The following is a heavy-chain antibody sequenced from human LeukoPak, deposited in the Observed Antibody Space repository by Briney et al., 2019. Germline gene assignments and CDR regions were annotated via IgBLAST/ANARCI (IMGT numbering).Heavy chain of an antibody. D-gene: IGHD3-16*01. CDR3: ARGWGSLYYFDF. V-gene: IGHV1-2*02. Sequence: GASVKVSCTASGYTFSDYFVHWVRQAPGQGLEWMGWINPKSGVTKYAQKFQGRVTMVRDAATSTVYMDLSSLTSDDTAVYFCARGWGSLYYFDFWGQGTLVTVSS. J-gene: IGHJ4*02. CDR1: GYTFSDYF. CDR2: INPKSGVT.